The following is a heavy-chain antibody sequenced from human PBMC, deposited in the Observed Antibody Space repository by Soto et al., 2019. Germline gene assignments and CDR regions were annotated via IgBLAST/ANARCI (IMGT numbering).Heavy chain of an antibody. CDR2: FSAYNGNT. D-gene: IGHD5-18*01. Sequence: ASVKVSCKASGYTFTSYGISWVRQAPGQGLEWMGWFSAYNGNTNYAQKLQGRVTMTTDTSTSTAYMELRSLRSDDTAVYYCARVGYSYGYIYYGMDVWGQGTTVTVSS. J-gene: IGHJ6*02. CDR3: ARVGYSYGYIYYGMDV. CDR1: GYTFTSYG. V-gene: IGHV1-18*04.